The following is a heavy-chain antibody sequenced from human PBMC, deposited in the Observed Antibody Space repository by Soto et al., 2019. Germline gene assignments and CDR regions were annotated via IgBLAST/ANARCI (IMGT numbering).Heavy chain of an antibody. CDR1: GGSISSGDYY. J-gene: IGHJ5*02. D-gene: IGHD3-3*01. CDR3: ARAKGEVGFGSGYSLGWFDA. CDR2: IYYSGST. V-gene: IGHV4-30-4*01. Sequence: QVQLQESGPGLVKPSQTLSLTCTVSGGSISSGDYYWSWIRQPPGKGLEWIGYIYYSGSTYYNPSXXXRFTTPLATYXXPXSXXLSPVTAADTAVYYCARAKGEVGFGSGYSLGWFDAWGKGTLVTVSS.